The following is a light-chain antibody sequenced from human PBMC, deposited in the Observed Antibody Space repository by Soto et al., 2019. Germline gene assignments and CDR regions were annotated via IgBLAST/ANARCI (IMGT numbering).Light chain of an antibody. CDR1: SGSVSTSYY. J-gene: IGLJ3*02. CDR3: VLYMGSGISV. V-gene: IGLV8-61*01. Sequence: QTVVTQEPSFSVSPGGTVTLTCGLSSGSVSTSYYPSWYQQTPGQAPRTLIYSTNTRSSGVPDRFSGSILGNKAALTITWSQADNESDYFCVLYMGSGISVLGGGTKGTV. CDR2: STN.